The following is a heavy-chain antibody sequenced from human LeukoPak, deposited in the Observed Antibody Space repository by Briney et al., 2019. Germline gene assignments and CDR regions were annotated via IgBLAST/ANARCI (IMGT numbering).Heavy chain of an antibody. CDR2: INPNSGFT. D-gene: IGHD2-2*01. CDR3: ARLADCSSSSCRSFDY. Sequence: GASVKVSCKASGYPFIGYYLHWVRQAPGQGLEWMGWINPNSGFTNYAQKFQGRVTMTRDTSISTAYMELSRLRSDDTAVYYCARLADCSSSSCRSFDYWGQGTLVTVSS. J-gene: IGHJ4*02. V-gene: IGHV1-2*02. CDR1: GYPFIGYY.